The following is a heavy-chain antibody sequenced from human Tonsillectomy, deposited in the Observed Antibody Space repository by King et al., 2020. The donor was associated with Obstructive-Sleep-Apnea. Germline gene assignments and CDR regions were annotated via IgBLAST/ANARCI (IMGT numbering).Heavy chain of an antibody. CDR1: GFTFSSHW. D-gene: IGHD1-26*01. CDR2: IKQDGSGK. CDR3: ARKTWELPPHFDY. J-gene: IGHJ4*02. Sequence: VQLVESGGGLVQPGGSLRLSCAASGFTFSSHWMSWVRQAPGKGLEWVANIKQDGSGKYYVDSGKGRFTISRDNAKNSLYLRMNSLRAEDTAVYYCARKTWELPPHFDYWGQGTLVTVSS. V-gene: IGHV3-7*03.